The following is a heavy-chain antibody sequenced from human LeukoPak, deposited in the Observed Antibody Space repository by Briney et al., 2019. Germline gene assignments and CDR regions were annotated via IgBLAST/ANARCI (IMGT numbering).Heavy chain of an antibody. D-gene: IGHD1-14*01. Sequence: ASVKVSCKASGYTFTSYGISWVRQAPGQGLEWMGWISAYNGNTNYAQKFQGRVTITADESTSTAYMELSSLRSEDTAVYYCARGDTGGAFDIWGRGTMVTVSS. V-gene: IGHV1-18*01. CDR3: ARGDTGGAFDI. J-gene: IGHJ3*02. CDR1: GYTFTSYG. CDR2: ISAYNGNT.